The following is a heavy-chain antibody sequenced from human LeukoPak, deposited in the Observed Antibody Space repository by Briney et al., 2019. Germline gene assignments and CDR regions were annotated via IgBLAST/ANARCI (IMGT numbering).Heavy chain of an antibody. CDR3: AKTGYCSGGSCLYLFDY. CDR1: GFTFSSYA. D-gene: IGHD2-15*01. Sequence: GGSLRLSCAASGFTFSSYAMSWVRQAPGKGLEWVSAIGGSGGSTYYADSVEGRFTISRDNSKNTLYLQMNSLRAEDTAVYYCAKTGYCSGGSCLYLFDYWGQGTLVTVSS. J-gene: IGHJ4*02. V-gene: IGHV3-23*01. CDR2: IGGSGGST.